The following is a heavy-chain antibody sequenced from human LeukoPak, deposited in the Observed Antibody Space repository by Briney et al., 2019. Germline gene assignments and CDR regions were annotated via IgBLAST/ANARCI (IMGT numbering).Heavy chain of an antibody. Sequence: GGSLRLSCAASGFTFSTYSMNWVRQAPGKGLEWVSSIGGTGTSIYYADSVKGRFTISRDNPKNSLYLQMNSLRAEDTAVYYCARDEDGHNSLPFDIWGQGTMVSVSS. CDR1: GFTFSTYS. CDR3: ARDEDGHNSLPFDI. D-gene: IGHD4-23*01. J-gene: IGHJ3*02. V-gene: IGHV3-21*01. CDR2: IGGTGTSI.